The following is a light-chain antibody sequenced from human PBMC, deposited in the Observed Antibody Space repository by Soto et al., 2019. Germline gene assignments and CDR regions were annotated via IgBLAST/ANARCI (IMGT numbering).Light chain of an antibody. J-gene: IGKJ1*01. CDR2: EAS. Sequence: DIQMTQSPSTLSASVGDRVTITCRASQSISDSLAWYQQKPGKAPKLLIYEASSLKSGVPSRFSGSRSGTEYTLTISSLQPDDFETYYCQQYNGYWTCGQGTKVDIK. CDR1: QSISDS. V-gene: IGKV1-5*03. CDR3: QQYNGYWT.